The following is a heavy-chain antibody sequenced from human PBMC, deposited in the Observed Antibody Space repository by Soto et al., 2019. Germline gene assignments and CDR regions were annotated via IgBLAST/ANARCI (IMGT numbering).Heavy chain of an antibody. D-gene: IGHD5-12*01. CDR3: ARGLGGGYTNRPLDF. Sequence: ASVKVSCKASGYIFTSYYMHWVRQAPGQGLEWMGRINPSSGTTGYEQMFQHRVTMSSDTSTSTLYMELNSLRTDDTALYYCARGLGGGYTNRPLDFWGQGTLVTLSS. J-gene: IGHJ4*02. CDR2: INPSSGTT. CDR1: GYIFTSYY. V-gene: IGHV1-46*01.